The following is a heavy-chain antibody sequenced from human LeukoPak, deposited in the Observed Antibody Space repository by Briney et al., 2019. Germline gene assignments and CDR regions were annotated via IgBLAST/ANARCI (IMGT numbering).Heavy chain of an antibody. J-gene: IGHJ3*02. CDR3: ARLYGDYETPAFDI. V-gene: IGHV4-39*01. D-gene: IGHD4-17*01. CDR2: IYYSGST. Sequence: PSETLSLTCTVSGGSISSRSHYWGWIRQPPGKGLEWIGNIYYSGSTYYNPSLKSRVTISGDTSKNQFSLKLSSVTAADTAVYYCARLYGDYETPAFDIWGQGTMVTVSS. CDR1: GGSISSRSHY.